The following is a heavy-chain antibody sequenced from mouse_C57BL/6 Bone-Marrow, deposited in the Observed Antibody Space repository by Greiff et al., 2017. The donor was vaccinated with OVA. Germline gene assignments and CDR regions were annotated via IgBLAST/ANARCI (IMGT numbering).Heavy chain of an antibody. CDR2: INPNNGGT. V-gene: IGHV1-26*01. J-gene: IGHJ3*01. Sequence: EVQLQQSGPELVKPGASVKISCKASGYTFTDYYMNWVKQSHGKSLEWIGDINPNNGGTSYNQKFKGKATLTVDKSSSTAYMELRSLTSEDSAVYYCALLPPWFAYWGQGTLVTVSA. CDR3: ALLPPWFAY. D-gene: IGHD2-1*01. CDR1: GYTFTDYY.